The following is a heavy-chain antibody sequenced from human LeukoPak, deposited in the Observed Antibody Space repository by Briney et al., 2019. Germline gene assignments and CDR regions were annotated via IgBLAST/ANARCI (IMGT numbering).Heavy chain of an antibody. CDR2: IYTSGST. CDR3: ARDSLTGYYTLDY. CDR1: GGSISSYY. Sequence: SETLSLTCTVSGGSISSYYWSWTRQPAGKGLEWIGRIYTSGSTNYNPSLKSRVTMSVDTSKDQFSLKLSSVTAADTAVYYCARDSLTGYYTLDYWGQGTLVTVSS. V-gene: IGHV4-4*07. D-gene: IGHD3-9*01. J-gene: IGHJ4*02.